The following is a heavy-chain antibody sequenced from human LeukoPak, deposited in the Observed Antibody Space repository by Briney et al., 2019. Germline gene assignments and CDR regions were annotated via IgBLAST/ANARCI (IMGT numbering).Heavy chain of an antibody. Sequence: GASVKVSCKASGYTFTGYYMHWVRQAPGQGLEWMGWINPNSGGTNYAQKFQGRVTMTRDTSISTAYMELSRLRSDDTAVYYCARDGELLTAEYFQHWGQGTLVTVSS. CDR1: GYTFTGYY. V-gene: IGHV1-2*02. CDR2: INPNSGGT. D-gene: IGHD1-26*01. CDR3: ARDGELLTAEYFQH. J-gene: IGHJ1*01.